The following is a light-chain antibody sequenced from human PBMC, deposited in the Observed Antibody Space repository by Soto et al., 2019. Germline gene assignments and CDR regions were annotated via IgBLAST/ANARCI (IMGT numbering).Light chain of an antibody. V-gene: IGKV3-20*01. CDR1: KSVSSSY. CDR3: QQYGYSFRA. J-gene: IGKJ1*01. CDR2: GAS. Sequence: EILLTQSPGTLSLSPGERATLSCRASKSVSSSYLSWNQLKPGQAPRLLIYGASSRATGIPDRFSGSGSGTDFTLTISRLEPEDFAVYYCQQYGYSFRAFGQGTKVEL.